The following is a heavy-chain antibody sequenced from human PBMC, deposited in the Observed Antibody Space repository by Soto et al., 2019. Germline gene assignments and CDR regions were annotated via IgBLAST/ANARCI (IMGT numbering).Heavy chain of an antibody. J-gene: IGHJ6*02. Sequence: SETLSLTCAVSGDSITSVDYSWSWIRQPPGKALEWIGYIYHTGTTYYTAALKSRVTISLDRSKNRISLSLNSVTAADTAVYYCAATVFGEYSHYALDVWGQGTTVTVSS. V-gene: IGHV4-30-2*01. CDR1: GDSITSVDYS. CDR2: IYHTGTT. CDR3: AATVFGEYSHYALDV. D-gene: IGHD3-3*01.